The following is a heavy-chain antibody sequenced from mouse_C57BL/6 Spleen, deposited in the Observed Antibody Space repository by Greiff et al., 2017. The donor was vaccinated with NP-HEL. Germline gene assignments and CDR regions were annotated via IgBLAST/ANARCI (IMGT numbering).Heavy chain of an antibody. Sequence: EVKVEESGGGLVKPGGSLKLSCAASGFTFSSYTMSWVRQTPEKRLEWVATISGGGGNTYYPDSVKGRFTISRDNAKNTLYLQMSSLGSEDTALYYCARNHPRDYYAMDYWGQGTSVTVSS. CDR2: ISGGGGNT. CDR3: ARNHPRDYYAMDY. V-gene: IGHV5-9*01. CDR1: GFTFSSYT. J-gene: IGHJ4*01.